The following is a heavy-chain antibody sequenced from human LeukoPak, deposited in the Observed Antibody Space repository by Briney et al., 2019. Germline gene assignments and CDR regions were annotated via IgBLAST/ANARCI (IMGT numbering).Heavy chain of an antibody. CDR3: ASTAARQGFDY. CDR1: GRSISSYY. V-gene: IGHV4-59*01. D-gene: IGHD6-6*01. Sequence: PETLSLTCTVSGRSISSYYWSWIRQPPRKGLEWIGYIYYSGSTNYNPSLKSRVTISVDTSKNQFSLTLSSVTGADTAVYYCASTAARQGFDYWGQGTLVTVSS. CDR2: IYYSGST. J-gene: IGHJ4*02.